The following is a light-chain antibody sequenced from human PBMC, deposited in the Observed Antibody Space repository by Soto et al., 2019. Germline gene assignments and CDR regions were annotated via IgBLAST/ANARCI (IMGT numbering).Light chain of an antibody. V-gene: IGKV3D-15*01. J-gene: IGKJ2*01. CDR1: QSVSSN. CDR3: QQYNNGSPYT. CDR2: GAS. Sequence: EIVMTQSPATLSVSPGERATLSCRASQSVSSNLAWYQQKPGQAPRLLIYGASTRSTGIPAMFSGSGSGTEFTLTISSLQSEDFAVYYCQQYNNGSPYTFGQGTKLEIK.